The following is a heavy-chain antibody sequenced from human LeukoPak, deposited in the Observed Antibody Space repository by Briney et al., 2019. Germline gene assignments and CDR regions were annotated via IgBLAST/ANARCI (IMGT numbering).Heavy chain of an antibody. J-gene: IGHJ3*02. CDR3: ARENTALLWFGELLPHAFDI. CDR1: GGSISSGSYY. V-gene: IGHV4-61*02. D-gene: IGHD3-10*01. CDR2: IYTCGST. Sequence: PSETLSLTCTVSGGSISSGSYYWSWIRQPAGKGLEWIGRIYTCGSTNYNPSLKSRVTISVDTSKNQFSLKLSSVTAADTAVYYCARENTALLWFGELLPHAFDIWGQGTMVTVSS.